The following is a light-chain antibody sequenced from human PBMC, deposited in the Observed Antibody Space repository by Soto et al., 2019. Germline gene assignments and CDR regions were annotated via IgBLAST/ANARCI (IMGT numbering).Light chain of an antibody. J-gene: IGKJ1*01. V-gene: IGKV3-20*01. Sequence: VLTQSPGTLSLSPGERATLSCRASQSVWSNSIAWYQQKPGQAPTLLLYTASNRATGIPDRFSGSGSETDFTLTISRLEPEDFAVYFCQQHGRSWTFGQGTKVEIK. CDR2: TAS. CDR3: QQHGRSWT. CDR1: QSVWSNS.